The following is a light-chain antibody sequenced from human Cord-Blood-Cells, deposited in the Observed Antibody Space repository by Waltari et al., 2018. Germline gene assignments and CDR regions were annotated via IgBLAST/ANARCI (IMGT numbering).Light chain of an antibody. CDR2: DAS. V-gene: IGKV1-5*01. J-gene: IGKJ1*01. Sequence: DIQMTQSPSTLSASVGLRVTINCRASQSISSWLAWYQQKPGKAPKPLIYDASSLESGVPSRFSCSGSVTEFTRTISSLQPDDFATYYCQQYNSYCTFGQGTKVEIK. CDR1: QSISSW. CDR3: QQYNSYCT.